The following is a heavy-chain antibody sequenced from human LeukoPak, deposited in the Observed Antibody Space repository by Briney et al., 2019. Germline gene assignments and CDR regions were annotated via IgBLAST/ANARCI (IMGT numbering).Heavy chain of an antibody. CDR1: VVTFSIYS. D-gene: IGHD1-7*01. CDR3: ARDELAGLDAFDS. J-gene: IGHJ3*02. Sequence: GGSLRLSSAASVVTFSIYSMYWVRQALGEGLGCVSSISSSSSYIYYADSVKGRFTISRDNAKNSLYLQMNSLRAEDTAVYYCARDELAGLDAFDSWGQGTMVTVSS. V-gene: IGHV3-21*01. CDR2: ISSSSSYI.